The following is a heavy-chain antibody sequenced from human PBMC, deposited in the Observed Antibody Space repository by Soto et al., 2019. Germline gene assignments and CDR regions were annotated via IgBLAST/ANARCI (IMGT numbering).Heavy chain of an antibody. CDR2: IYYSGST. CDR1: GGSISSGGYY. Sequence: PSETLSLTCTVSGGSISSGGYYWSWIRQHPGKGLEWIGYIYYSGSTYYNPSLKSRVTISVDTSKNQFSLKLSSVTAADTAVYYCARFYDFWSGYYDHIDAFDIWGQGTMVT. D-gene: IGHD3-3*01. CDR3: ARFYDFWSGYYDHIDAFDI. J-gene: IGHJ3*02. V-gene: IGHV4-31*03.